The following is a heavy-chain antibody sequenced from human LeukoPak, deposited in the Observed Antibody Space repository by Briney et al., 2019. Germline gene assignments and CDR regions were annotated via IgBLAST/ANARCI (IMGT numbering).Heavy chain of an antibody. CDR2: MSPNSGNT. V-gene: IGHV1-8*02. CDR3: VRTPPNWGADY. Sequence: ASEKVSCKASGYTFTSYGISWVRQAPGQGLEWMGWMSPNSGNTGYAQKFQGRVTMTRNTAISTAYMELSSLRSEDTAVYFCVRTPPNWGADYWGQGTLVTVSS. D-gene: IGHD7-27*01. J-gene: IGHJ4*02. CDR1: GYTFTSYG.